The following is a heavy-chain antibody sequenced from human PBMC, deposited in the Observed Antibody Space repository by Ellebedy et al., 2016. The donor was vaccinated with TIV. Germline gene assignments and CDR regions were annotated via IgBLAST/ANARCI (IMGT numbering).Heavy chain of an antibody. CDR2: ISWDGGST. CDR3: AKDFNDGFDY. CDR1: GFTFDDYT. Sequence: GESLKISXAASGFTFDDYTMHWVRQAPGKGLEWVSLISWDGGSTYYADSVKGRFTISRDNSKNSLYLQMNSLRTEDTALYYCAKDFNDGFDYWGQGTLVTVSS. D-gene: IGHD1-1*01. J-gene: IGHJ4*02. V-gene: IGHV3-43*01.